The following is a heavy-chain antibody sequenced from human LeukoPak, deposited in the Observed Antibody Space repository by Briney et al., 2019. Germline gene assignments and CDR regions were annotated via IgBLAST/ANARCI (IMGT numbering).Heavy chain of an antibody. CDR1: GGSFSGYY. D-gene: IGHD3-10*01. V-gene: IGHV4-34*01. CDR3: ARVAPPQYYYGSGSYPRTNWFDP. CDR2: INHSGST. J-gene: IGHJ5*02. Sequence: SETLSLTCAVYGGSFSGYYWSWIRQPPGKGLEWIGEINHSGSTKYNPSLKSRVTISVDTSKNQFSLKLSSVTAADTAVYYCARVAPPQYYYGSGSYPRTNWFDPWGQGALVTVSS.